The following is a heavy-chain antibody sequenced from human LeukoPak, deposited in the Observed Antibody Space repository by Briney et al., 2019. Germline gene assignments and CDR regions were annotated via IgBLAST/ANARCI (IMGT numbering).Heavy chain of an antibody. D-gene: IGHD6-19*01. J-gene: IGHJ6*03. CDR3: ARGSSGWYNYHYYYMDV. CDR1: GFTFSDYY. V-gene: IGHV3-20*04. CDR2: INWNGGST. Sequence: GGSLRLSCAASGFTFSDYYMSWIRQAPGKGLEWVSGINWNGGSTGYADSVKGRFTISRDNAKNSLYLQMNSLRAEDTALYYCARGSSGWYNYHYYYMDVWGKGTTVTVSS.